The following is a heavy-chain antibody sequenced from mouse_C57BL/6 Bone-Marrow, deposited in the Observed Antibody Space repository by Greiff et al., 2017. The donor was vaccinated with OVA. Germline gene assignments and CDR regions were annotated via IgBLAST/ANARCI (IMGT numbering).Heavy chain of an antibody. D-gene: IGHD1-1*01. CDR2: IHPNSGST. V-gene: IGHV1-64*01. CDR3: ASTTVVPPWYFDV. Sequence: QVQLKQSGAELVKPGASVKLSCKASGYTFTSYWMHWVKQRPGQGLEWIGMIHPNSGSTNYNEKFKSKATLTVDKSSSTAYMQLSSLTSEDSAVYYCASTTVVPPWYFDVWGTGTTVTVSS. J-gene: IGHJ1*03. CDR1: GYTFTSYW.